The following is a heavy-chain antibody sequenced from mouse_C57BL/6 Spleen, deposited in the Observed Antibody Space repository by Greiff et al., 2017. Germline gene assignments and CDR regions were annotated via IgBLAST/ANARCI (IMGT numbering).Heavy chain of an antibody. D-gene: IGHD2-3*01. CDR2: INPSSGYT. Sequence: QVQLQQSGAELARPGASVKMSCKASGYTFTSYTMHWVKQRPGQGLEWIGYINPSSGYTKYNQKFKDKATLTADKSSSTAYMQLSSLTSEDSAVYYCARREIYDGYCPAWFAYWGQGTLVTVSA. J-gene: IGHJ3*01. CDR1: GYTFTSYT. CDR3: ARREIYDGYCPAWFAY. V-gene: IGHV1-4*01.